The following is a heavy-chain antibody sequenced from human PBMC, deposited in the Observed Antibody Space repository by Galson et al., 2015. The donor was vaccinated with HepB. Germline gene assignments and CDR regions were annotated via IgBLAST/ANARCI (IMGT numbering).Heavy chain of an antibody. CDR1: GFSFSDYS. CDR2: IRTSSSPI. CDR3: ARDLDYAFDI. D-gene: IGHD3-9*01. Sequence: SLRLSCAASGFSFSDYSMNWVRQAPGKGPEWVSYIRTSSSPIAYADSVKGRFTVSGDNAKSSLYLQMNSLRDEDTAVYYCARDLDYAFDIWGQGTVVTVPS. J-gene: IGHJ3*02. V-gene: IGHV3-48*02.